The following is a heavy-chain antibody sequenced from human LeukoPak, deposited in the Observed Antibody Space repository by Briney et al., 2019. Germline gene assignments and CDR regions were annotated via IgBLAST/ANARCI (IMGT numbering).Heavy chain of an antibody. CDR3: ARDKIKGY. CDR1: GFTFSDYS. V-gene: IGHV3-48*04. J-gene: IGHJ4*02. Sequence: PGGSLRLSCAASGFTFSDYSMNWVRQAPGKGLEWLSYISSGSSTIYYADSVKGRFTISRDNAKNSLYLQMNSLRAEDTAIYYCARDKIKGYWGQGTLVTVSS. CDR2: ISSGSSTI.